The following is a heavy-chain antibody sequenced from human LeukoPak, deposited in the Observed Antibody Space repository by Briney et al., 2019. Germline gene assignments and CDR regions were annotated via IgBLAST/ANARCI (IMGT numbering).Heavy chain of an antibody. D-gene: IGHD4-17*01. CDR3: AGGGYGDYQFLFDP. CDR1: GCTFSSYA. CDR2: ISYDGSDK. Sequence: PGGSLRLSCAASGCTFSSYAMHWVRQAPGKGLEWGAVISYDGSDKYYADSVKGRFTISRDNSKNTLYLHMNSLRAEDTAVYYCAGGGYGDYQFLFDPWGQGTLVTVSS. V-gene: IGHV3-30-3*01. J-gene: IGHJ5*02.